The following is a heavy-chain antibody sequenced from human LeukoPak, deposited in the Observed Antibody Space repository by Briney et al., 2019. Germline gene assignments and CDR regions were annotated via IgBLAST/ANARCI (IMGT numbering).Heavy chain of an antibody. V-gene: IGHV3-21*01. D-gene: IGHD3-22*01. CDR3: ARVGGVPITGSGYPNWFDP. J-gene: IGHJ5*02. Sequence: GGSLRLSCAASGFTFSSYTMNWVRQAPGKGLEWVSSISSSSSYIYYADSVKGRFTISRDNAKNSLYLQMNSLRAEDTAVYYCARVGGVPITGSGYPNWFDPWGQGTLVTVSS. CDR2: ISSSSSYI. CDR1: GFTFSSYT.